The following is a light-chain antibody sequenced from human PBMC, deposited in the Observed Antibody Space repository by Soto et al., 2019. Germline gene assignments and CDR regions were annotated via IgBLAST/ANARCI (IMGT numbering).Light chain of an antibody. J-gene: IGKJ1*01. Sequence: EIVMTQSPANLSVSPGERASLSCRASQSVMSNLAWYEQKPGQSPSIPIYGTSTRATGIPARFSGSGSGTEFTLTISSLQSEDFAVYYCQQYNNWPRTFGEGTKVDIK. CDR1: QSVMSN. CDR3: QQYNNWPRT. V-gene: IGKV3-15*01. CDR2: GTS.